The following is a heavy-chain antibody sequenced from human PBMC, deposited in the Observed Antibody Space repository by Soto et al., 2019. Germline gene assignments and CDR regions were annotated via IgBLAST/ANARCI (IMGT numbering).Heavy chain of an antibody. D-gene: IGHD3-22*01. J-gene: IGHJ3*02. CDR1: GFTFSSYE. V-gene: IGHV3-48*03. CDR3: AREVVVTPDAFDI. Sequence: LRLSCAASGFTFSSYEMNWVRQAPGKGLEWISYILGDGSTIYYADSVKGRFTISRDNAKNLLYLQMNSLRAEDTAIYYCAREVVVTPDAFDIWGQGTMVTVSS. CDR2: ILGDGSTI.